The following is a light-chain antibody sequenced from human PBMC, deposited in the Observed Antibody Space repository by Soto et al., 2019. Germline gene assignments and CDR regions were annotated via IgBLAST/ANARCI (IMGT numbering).Light chain of an antibody. CDR3: QQYGSSPST. CDR1: QSVSRSY. V-gene: IGKV3-20*01. J-gene: IGKJ1*01. CDR2: GAS. Sequence: EMALTKSPGTLSLYPGARATLSSRASQSVSRSYLAWYQQKPGQAPRLLIYGASSRATGIPDRFSGSGSGTDFTLTISRLEPEDFAVYYCQQYGSSPSTFGQGTKVDI.